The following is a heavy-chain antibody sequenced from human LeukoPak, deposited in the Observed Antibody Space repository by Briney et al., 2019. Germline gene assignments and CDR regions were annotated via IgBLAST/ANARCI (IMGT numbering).Heavy chain of an antibody. D-gene: IGHD3-10*01. CDR2: ISGSGGNT. V-gene: IGHV3-23*01. J-gene: IGHJ6*02. CDR3: AKNEPRRYYGSGSSRCGMDV. Sequence: GGSLRLSCAASGFTFSSYAMSWVRQAPGKGLEWVSTISGSGGNTYYADSVKGRFTISRDNSKNTLYLQMNSLRAEDTAVYYCAKNEPRRYYGSGSSRCGMDVWGQGTTVSVSS. CDR1: GFTFSSYA.